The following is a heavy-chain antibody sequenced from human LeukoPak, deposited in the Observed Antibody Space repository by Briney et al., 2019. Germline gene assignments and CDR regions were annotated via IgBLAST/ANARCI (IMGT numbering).Heavy chain of an antibody. Sequence: PSETLSLTCTVSGGSSSSYCWSWIRQPPGKGLEWIGYIYYSGSTDYNPSLYNPSLKSRVTISVDTSKNQFSLKLSSLTAADTAVYYCARHRLYGDHPNDAFDIWGQGTKVTVSS. D-gene: IGHD4-17*01. CDR3: ARHRLYGDHPNDAFDI. J-gene: IGHJ3*02. V-gene: IGHV4-59*08. CDR1: GGSSSSYC. CDR2: IYYSGST.